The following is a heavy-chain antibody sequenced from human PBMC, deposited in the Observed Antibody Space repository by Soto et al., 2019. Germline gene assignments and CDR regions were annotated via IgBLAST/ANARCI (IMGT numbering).Heavy chain of an antibody. CDR2: IYPGDSDT. CDR1: GYSFTSYW. D-gene: IGHD1-26*01. Sequence: PGETLKISCKGSGYSFTSYWIGWVRQMPGKGLEWMGIIYPGDSDTRYSPSFQGQVTISADKSISTAYLQWSSLKASDTAMYYCAVKSGSYYYGMDVWGQGTTVTVSS. J-gene: IGHJ6*02. V-gene: IGHV5-51*01. CDR3: AVKSGSYYYGMDV.